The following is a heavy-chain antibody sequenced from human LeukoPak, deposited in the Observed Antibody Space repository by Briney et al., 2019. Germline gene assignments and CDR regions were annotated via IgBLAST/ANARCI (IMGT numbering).Heavy chain of an antibody. CDR3: GSPGTRYCSGDSCSDY. V-gene: IGHV3-30*03. D-gene: IGHD2-15*01. CDR1: GFTFSSYG. Sequence: GRSLRLSCAASGFTFSSYGMHWVRQAPGKGLEWVAVISYDGSNKYYADSVKGRFTISRDNSKNTLYLQMNSLRAEDTAVYYCGSPGTRYCSGDSCSDYWGQGTLVTVSS. CDR2: ISYDGSNK. J-gene: IGHJ4*02.